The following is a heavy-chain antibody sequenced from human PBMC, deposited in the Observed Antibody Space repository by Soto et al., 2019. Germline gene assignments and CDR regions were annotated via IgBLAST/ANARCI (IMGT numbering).Heavy chain of an antibody. CDR3: AVGSGSWYYYYSMDV. Sequence: SETLSLTCTVSGGSISSGGYYWSWIRQHPGKGLEWIGYIYYSGSTYYNPSLKSRVTISVDTSKNQFSLKLSSVTAADTAVYYCAVGSGSWYYYYSMDVWGKGTTVTVSS. CDR2: IYYSGST. CDR1: GGSISSGGYY. V-gene: IGHV4-31*02. J-gene: IGHJ6*03. D-gene: IGHD3-10*01.